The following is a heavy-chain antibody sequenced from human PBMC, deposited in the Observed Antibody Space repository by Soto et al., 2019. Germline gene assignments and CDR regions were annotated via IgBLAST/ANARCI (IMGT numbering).Heavy chain of an antibody. CDR3: ARAMIWSEPYVDGYYFDY. CDR2: INTGNGNT. V-gene: IGHV1-3*04. J-gene: IGHJ4*02. Sequence: QVQLVQSGAEVKKPGASVKVSCKASGYTFTRYPIHWVRQAPGQRLEWMGWINTGNGNTKYSQKYQGRVTISRDTSANIAYMELSSLRSEDTAMYYCARAMIWSEPYVDGYYFDYWGQGTLGTVSS. CDR1: GYTFTRYP. D-gene: IGHD3-10*01.